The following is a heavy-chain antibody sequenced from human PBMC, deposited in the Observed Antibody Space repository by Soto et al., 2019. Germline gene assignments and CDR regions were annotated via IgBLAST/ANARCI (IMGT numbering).Heavy chain of an antibody. V-gene: IGHV4-61*01. CDR1: GGSFKSGSHS. CDR2: VYHTGRT. J-gene: IGHJ4*02. CDR3: ARDFAYFDS. D-gene: IGHD3-3*01. Sequence: SETLSLTCTVSGGSFKSGSHSWSWIRQPPGKGLEWIGYVYHTGRTSYNPSLKSRVSISMDTSKNQFSLNLDSVTAADTAVYFCARDFAYFDSWGQGTLVTVSS.